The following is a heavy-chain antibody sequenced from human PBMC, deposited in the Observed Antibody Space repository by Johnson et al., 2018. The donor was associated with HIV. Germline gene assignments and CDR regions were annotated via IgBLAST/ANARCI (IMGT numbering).Heavy chain of an antibody. V-gene: IGHV3-30*04. CDR3: ARGRKDIGAVDGLDNDGFDV. J-gene: IGHJ3*01. CDR2: ISYDATTP. Sequence: QVQLVDSGGGVVQPGRSLRLFCAVSGFTLSSYTMHWVRQAPGKGLEWVAVISYDATTPYYADSAKGRLPIPRDVSKSTMYLQMHSLTPEATALSFCARGRKDIGAVDGLDNDGFDVWGQGTMVTVS. CDR1: GFTLSSYT. D-gene: IGHD3-9*01.